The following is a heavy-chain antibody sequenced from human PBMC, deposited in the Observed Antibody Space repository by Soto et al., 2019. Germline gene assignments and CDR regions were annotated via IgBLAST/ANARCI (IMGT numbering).Heavy chain of an antibody. CDR1: GGSISSYY. CDR3: ARVRRYGDSGYWFDPDY. J-gene: IGHJ4*02. Sequence: SETLSLTCTVSGGSISSYYWSWIRQPPGKGLEWIGYIYYSGSTNYNPSLKTRVTISVDTSKNQFALNLSSMTAADTAVYYCARVRRYGDSGYWFDPDYWGQGTLVTVSS. D-gene: IGHD2-8*02. CDR2: IYYSGST. V-gene: IGHV4-59*01.